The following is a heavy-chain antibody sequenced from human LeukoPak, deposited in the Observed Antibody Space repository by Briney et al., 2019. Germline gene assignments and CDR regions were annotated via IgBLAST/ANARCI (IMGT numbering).Heavy chain of an antibody. D-gene: IGHD3-10*01. Sequence: GSLRLSCVASGVTFSRYAMSWVCPALGEGLEWVFAISGSGGSTYYADSVKGRFTISRDNSKNTLYLQMNSLRAEDTAVYYCACRTVITYFDYWGQGTRVTVAA. CDR2: ISGSGGST. CDR3: ACRTVITYFDY. J-gene: IGHJ4*02. V-gene: IGHV3-23*01. CDR1: GVTFSRYA.